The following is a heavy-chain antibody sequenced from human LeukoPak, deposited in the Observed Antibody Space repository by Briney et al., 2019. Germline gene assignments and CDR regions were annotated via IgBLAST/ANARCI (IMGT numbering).Heavy chain of an antibody. CDR3: ARQQLDTGFDY. V-gene: IGHV1-18*01. J-gene: IGHJ4*02. CDR1: GGTFSSYA. CDR2: ISAYNGNT. D-gene: IGHD6-13*01. Sequence: ASVKVSCKASGGTFSSYAISWVRQAPGQGLEWMGWISAYNGNTNYAQKLQGRVTMTTDTSTSTAYMELRSLRSDDTAVYYCARQQLDTGFDYWGQGTLVTVSS.